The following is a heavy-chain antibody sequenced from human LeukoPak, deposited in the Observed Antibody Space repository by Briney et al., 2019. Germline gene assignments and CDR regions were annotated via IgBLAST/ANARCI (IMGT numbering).Heavy chain of an antibody. J-gene: IGHJ3*02. CDR3: ARDNVAAFDI. Sequence: GGSLRLSCAASGFTFSNAWMSWARQAPGKGLEWVANIKQDGSEKYYVDSVKGRFTISRDNAKNSLYLQMNSLRAEDTAVYYCARDNVAAFDIWGQGTMVTVSS. V-gene: IGHV3-7*01. CDR2: IKQDGSEK. D-gene: IGHD5-12*01. CDR1: GFTFSNAW.